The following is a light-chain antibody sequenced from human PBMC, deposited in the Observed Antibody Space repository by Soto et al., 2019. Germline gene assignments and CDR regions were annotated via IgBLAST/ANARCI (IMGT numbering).Light chain of an antibody. V-gene: IGLV3-1*01. Sequence: SYELTQPPSVSVSPGQTASITCSGDKLGDKYACWYQQKPGQSPVLVIYQNSKRPSGIPARFSGSNFGNRATLTISGTQAMDEADYYCQAWDSSTVVFGGGTKLTVL. CDR3: QAWDSSTVV. J-gene: IGLJ2*01. CDR2: QNS. CDR1: KLGDKY.